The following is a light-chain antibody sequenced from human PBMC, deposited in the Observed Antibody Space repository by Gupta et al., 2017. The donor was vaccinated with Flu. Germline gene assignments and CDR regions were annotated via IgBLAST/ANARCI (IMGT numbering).Light chain of an antibody. CDR2: VGS. CDR1: RSLLDSNGYNY. J-gene: IGKJ4*01. Sequence: IVMTQSPLSLAVTPGEPASISCTSSRSLLDSNGYNYLNWYQQKPGQSPHLVIYVGSNRAPGVPGRFSGSGSGTDFTLKISRVEPEDVGIYYCMQALEAPVTFGGGTQVEI. CDR3: MQALEAPVT. V-gene: IGKV2-28*01.